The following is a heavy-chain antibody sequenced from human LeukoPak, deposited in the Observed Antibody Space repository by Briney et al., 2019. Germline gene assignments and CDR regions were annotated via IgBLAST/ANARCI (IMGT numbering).Heavy chain of an antibody. Sequence: GASVKVSCKASGYTFTSYDINWVRQATGQGLEWMGWMNPNSGNTGYAQKFQGRVTMTTDTSTSTAYMELRSLRSDDTAVYYCARDVEQWLVPRHFDYWGQGTLVTVSS. CDR1: GYTFTSYD. D-gene: IGHD6-19*01. V-gene: IGHV1-8*01. J-gene: IGHJ4*02. CDR3: ARDVEQWLVPRHFDY. CDR2: MNPNSGNT.